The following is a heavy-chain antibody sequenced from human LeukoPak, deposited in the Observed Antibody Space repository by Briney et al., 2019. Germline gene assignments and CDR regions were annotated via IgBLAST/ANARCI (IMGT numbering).Heavy chain of an antibody. V-gene: IGHV4-61*01. CDR3: ARGSRGYSYG. J-gene: IGHJ4*02. D-gene: IGHD5-18*01. CDR1: GASVSSGSYY. CDR2: IYYSGST. Sequence: SETLSLTCTVSGASVSSGSYYWSWIRQPPGKGLEWIGYIYYSGSTNYNPSLKSRVAISVDTSKNQFSLKLSSVTAADTAVYYCARGSRGYSYGWGQGTLVTVSS.